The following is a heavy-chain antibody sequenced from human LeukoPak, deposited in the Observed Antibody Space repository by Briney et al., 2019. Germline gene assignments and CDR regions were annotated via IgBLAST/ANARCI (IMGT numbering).Heavy chain of an antibody. V-gene: IGHV1-46*01. J-gene: IGHJ3*02. D-gene: IGHD5-12*01. CDR1: GYTFTSYY. CDR2: INPSGGST. Sequence: ASVKVSCKASGYTFTSYYMHWVRQAPGQGLEWMGIINPSGGSTSYAQKFQGRVTMTRDTPTSTVYMELSSLRSEDTAVYYCASLAQVAYDPHDAFDIWGQGTMVTVSS. CDR3: ASLAQVAYDPHDAFDI.